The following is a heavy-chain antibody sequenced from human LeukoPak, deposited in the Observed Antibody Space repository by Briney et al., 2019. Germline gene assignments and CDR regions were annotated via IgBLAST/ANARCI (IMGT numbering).Heavy chain of an antibody. Sequence: SSETLSLTCTVSGGSISSGNYYWGWIRQPPGQGLEWIGAIHDSGSTDYYPSLKSRVTISVDTSKTQFSLKLTSVTAAAPAVYFCARHFYGAAYRNYYFYYMDVWGKGTTVTVSS. J-gene: IGHJ6*03. CDR1: GGSISSGNYY. CDR2: IHDSGST. V-gene: IGHV4-39*01. D-gene: IGHD3-16*01. CDR3: ARHFYGAAYRNYYFYYMDV.